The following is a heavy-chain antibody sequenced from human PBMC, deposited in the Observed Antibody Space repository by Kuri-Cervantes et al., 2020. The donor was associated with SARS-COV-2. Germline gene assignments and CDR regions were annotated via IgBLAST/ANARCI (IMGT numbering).Heavy chain of an antibody. Sequence: ASVKVSCKASGYTFTTYGITWVRQAPGQGLEWMGWISTYNANADYAQKLQGRVTMTTDTSTSIAYMELRSLRSDDTAIYYCARGPFSSGWFDYWGQGTLVTVSS. CDR3: ARGPFSSGWFDY. CDR2: ISTYNANA. D-gene: IGHD6-19*01. CDR1: GYTFTTYG. V-gene: IGHV1-18*04. J-gene: IGHJ4*02.